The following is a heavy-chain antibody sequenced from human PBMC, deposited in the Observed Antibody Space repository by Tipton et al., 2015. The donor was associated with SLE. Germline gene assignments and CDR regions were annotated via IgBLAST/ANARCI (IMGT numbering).Heavy chain of an antibody. Sequence: TLSLTCTVSGGALNGGDYYWGWVRQPPGKGLAWIGFIYHSGNTFYNPSLGSRLTMSVDTSKNQFSLMLTSVTAADTAVYYCARGNSGFDYWGQGTLVTVSS. V-gene: IGHV4-30-4*01. D-gene: IGHD1-7*01. CDR1: GGALNGGDYY. J-gene: IGHJ4*02. CDR3: ARGNSGFDY. CDR2: IYHSGNT.